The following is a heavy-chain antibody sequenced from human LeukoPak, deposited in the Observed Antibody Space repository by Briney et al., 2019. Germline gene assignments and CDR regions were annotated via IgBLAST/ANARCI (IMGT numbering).Heavy chain of an antibody. Sequence: GASVKVSCKASGFTFTSSAMQWVRQARGQRLEWIGWIVVGSGNTNYAQKFQERVTITRDMSTSTAYMELSSLRSEDTAVYYCATSYNWNAGDAFDIWGQGTMVTVSS. CDR2: IVVGSGNT. CDR1: GFTFTSSA. CDR3: ATSYNWNAGDAFDI. J-gene: IGHJ3*02. V-gene: IGHV1-58*02. D-gene: IGHD1-1*01.